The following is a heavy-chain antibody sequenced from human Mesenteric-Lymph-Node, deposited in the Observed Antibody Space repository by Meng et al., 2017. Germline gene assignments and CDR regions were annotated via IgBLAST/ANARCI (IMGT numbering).Heavy chain of an antibody. Sequence: ASVKVSCKASGYTFTGYYMHWVRQAPGQGLEWMGWINPNSGGTNYAQKFQGRVTMTTDTSTSTAYMELRSLRSDDTAVYYCARVGVVVPAAIPITYYYYGMDVWGQGTTVTVSS. D-gene: IGHD2-2*01. CDR2: INPNSGGT. CDR1: GYTFTGYY. CDR3: ARVGVVVPAAIPITYYYYGMDV. J-gene: IGHJ6*02. V-gene: IGHV1-2*02.